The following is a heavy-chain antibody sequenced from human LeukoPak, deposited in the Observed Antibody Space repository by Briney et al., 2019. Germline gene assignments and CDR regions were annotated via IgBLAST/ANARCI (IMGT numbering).Heavy chain of an antibody. CDR1: GGTFSSYA. J-gene: IGHJ4*02. V-gene: IGHV1-69*13. Sequence: GASVRVSCKASGGTFSSYAISWVRQAPGQGLEWMGGIIPIFGTANYAQKFQGRVTITADESTSTAYMELSSLRSEDTAVYYCARSQITMANHGYFDYWGQGTLVTVSS. CDR2: IIPIFGTA. D-gene: IGHD3-10*01. CDR3: ARSQITMANHGYFDY.